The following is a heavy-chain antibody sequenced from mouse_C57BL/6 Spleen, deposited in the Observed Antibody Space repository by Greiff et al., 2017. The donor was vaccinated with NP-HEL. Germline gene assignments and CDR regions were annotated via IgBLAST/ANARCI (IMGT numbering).Heavy chain of an antibody. Sequence: VQLQESGAELVKPGASVKMSCKASGYTFTSYWITWVKQRPGQGLEWIGDIYPGSGSTNYNEKFKSKATLTVDTSSSTAYMQLSSLTSEDSAVYYCARSGGNYDYWGQGTTLTVSS. J-gene: IGHJ2*01. CDR1: GYTFTSYW. V-gene: IGHV1-55*01. D-gene: IGHD4-1*01. CDR3: ARSGGNYDY. CDR2: IYPGSGST.